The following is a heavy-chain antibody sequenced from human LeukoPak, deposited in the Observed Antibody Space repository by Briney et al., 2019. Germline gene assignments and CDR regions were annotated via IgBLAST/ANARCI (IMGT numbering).Heavy chain of an antibody. V-gene: IGHV4-30-4*01. CDR3: ARASRRLLWFGEPNRLFDY. CDR1: GGSISSGDYY. D-gene: IGHD3-10*01. J-gene: IGHJ4*02. CDR2: IYYSGST. Sequence: PSETLSLTCTVSGGSISSGDYYWSWIRQPPGKGLEWIGYIYYSGSTYYNPSLKSRVTISVDTSKNQFSLKLSSVTAADTAVYYCARASRRLLWFGEPNRLFDYWGQGTLVTVSS.